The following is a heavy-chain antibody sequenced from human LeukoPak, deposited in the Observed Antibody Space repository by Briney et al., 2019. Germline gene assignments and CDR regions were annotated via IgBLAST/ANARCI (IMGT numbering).Heavy chain of an antibody. CDR2: ISWNSGSI. D-gene: IGHD1-26*01. J-gene: IGHJ5*02. V-gene: IGHV3-9*03. Sequence: SLRLSCAASGFTFDDYAMHWVRQAPGKGLEWVSGISWNSGSIGYADSVKGRFTISRDNAKNSLYLQMNSLRAEDMALYYCAKGTGWELLSWFDPWGQGTLVTVSS. CDR1: GFTFDDYA. CDR3: AKGTGWELLSWFDP.